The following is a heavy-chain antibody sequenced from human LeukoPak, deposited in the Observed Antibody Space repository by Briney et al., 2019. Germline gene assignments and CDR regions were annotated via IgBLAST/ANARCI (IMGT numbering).Heavy chain of an antibody. CDR2: INHSGST. D-gene: IGHD2-2*01. V-gene: IGHV4-34*01. Sequence: SESLSLTCAVYGGSFSGYYWCWSCQPPRKGREWIGEINHSGSTNYNPSLKSRVTISVDTSKNQLSLKLSSVTAADTAVYYCARGGSSRYQLQKVWGQGNLVTVSS. CDR1: GGSFSGYY. J-gene: IGHJ4*02. CDR3: ARGGSSRYQLQKV.